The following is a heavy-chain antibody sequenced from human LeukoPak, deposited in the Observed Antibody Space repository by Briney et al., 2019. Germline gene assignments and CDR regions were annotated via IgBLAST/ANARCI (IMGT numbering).Heavy chain of an antibody. Sequence: GGSLRLSCAASGFTFSNYAMHWVRQAPGQGLEWVAIISYDGSNKYYADSVQGRFTISRDNSKSTLCLQMNSLRAEDTAVYYCAKQLGYCSDGSCYFPYWGQGTLVTVSS. CDR1: GFTFSNYA. D-gene: IGHD2-15*01. CDR2: ISYDGSNK. V-gene: IGHV3-30*04. CDR3: AKQLGYCSDGSCYFPY. J-gene: IGHJ4*02.